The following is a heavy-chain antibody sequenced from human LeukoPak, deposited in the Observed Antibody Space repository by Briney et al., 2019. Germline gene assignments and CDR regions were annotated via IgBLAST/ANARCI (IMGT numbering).Heavy chain of an antibody. CDR2: IYYSGST. J-gene: IGHJ4*02. CDR3: ARGNGYNYY. V-gene: IGHV4-59*01. CDR1: GASMTNYY. Sequence: SETLSLTCTVSGASMTNYYWAWIRQPPGKGLEWIGYIYYSGSTNYNPSLKSRDTISVDTSKNQFSLKLSSVTAADTAVYYCARGNGYNYYWGQGTLVTVSS. D-gene: IGHD5-24*01.